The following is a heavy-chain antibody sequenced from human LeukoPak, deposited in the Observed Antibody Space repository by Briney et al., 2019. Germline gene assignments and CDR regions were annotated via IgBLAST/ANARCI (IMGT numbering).Heavy chain of an antibody. V-gene: IGHV4-34*01. CDR1: GGSFSGYY. J-gene: IGHJ6*02. D-gene: IGHD6-13*01. CDR2: INHSGST. CDR3: ARGPSDIAAAGLYGMDV. Sequence: SETLSLTCGVYGGSFSGYYWSWIRQPPGKGLEWIGEINHSGSTNYNPSLKSRVTISVDTSKNQFSLKLSSVTAADTAVYYCARGPSDIAAAGLYGMDVWGQGTTVTVSS.